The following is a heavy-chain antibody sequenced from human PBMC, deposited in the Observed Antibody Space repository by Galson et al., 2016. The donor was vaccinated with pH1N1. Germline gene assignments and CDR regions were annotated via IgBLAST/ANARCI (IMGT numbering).Heavy chain of an antibody. CDR1: GYTFSDFY. Sequence: SVKVSCKASGYTFSDFYVPWVRQAPGQGLEWMGWINLKTGATKSASKFQGRVTMTRDTSIGTTYMGLTSLTSDDTAIYFCTTAGVVISSTGEYWGQGSLITVSS. D-gene: IGHD2-15*01. J-gene: IGHJ4*02. CDR2: INLKTGAT. CDR3: TTAGVVISSTGEY. V-gene: IGHV1-2*02.